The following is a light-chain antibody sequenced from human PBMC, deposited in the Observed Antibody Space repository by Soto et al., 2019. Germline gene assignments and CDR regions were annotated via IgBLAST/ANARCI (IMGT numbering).Light chain of an antibody. CDR1: NSDVGGYNY. Sequence: QSVLTQPPSASGSPGQSVTISCTGTNSDVGGYNYVSWYQQHPGKAPKLMIYEVNERPSGVPDRFSGSKSGNTASLTVSGLQAEDEADYYCSSYAGSNNLIFGGGTKLTVL. V-gene: IGLV2-8*01. CDR3: SSYAGSNNLI. J-gene: IGLJ2*01. CDR2: EVN.